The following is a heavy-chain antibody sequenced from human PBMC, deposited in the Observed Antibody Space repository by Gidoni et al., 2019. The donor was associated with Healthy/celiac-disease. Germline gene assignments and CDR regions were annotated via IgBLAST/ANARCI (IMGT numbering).Heavy chain of an antibody. J-gene: IGHJ6*02. CDR1: GFSLSNARMG. CDR3: ARIHGSYDDYYYYGMDV. Sequence: QVTLKESGPVLVKPTETLTLTCTVSGFSLSNARMGVSWIRQPPGKALEWLAHIFSNDEKSYSTSLKSRLTIYKDTSKSQVVLTMTNMDPVDTATYYCARIHGSYDDYYYYGMDVWGQGTTVTVSS. CDR2: IFSNDEK. D-gene: IGHD1-26*01. V-gene: IGHV2-26*01.